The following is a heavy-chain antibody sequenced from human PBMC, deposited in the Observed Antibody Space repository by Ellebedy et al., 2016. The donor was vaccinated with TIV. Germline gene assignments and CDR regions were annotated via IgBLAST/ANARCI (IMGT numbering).Heavy chain of an antibody. CDR1: GFTFSRYW. V-gene: IGHV3-74*01. CDR3: ARDDDPNSGYDPYYYFDL. Sequence: GESLKISCAASGFTFSRYWMHWVRQAPGKGLEWVSRIYTDGSSTNYADSVKGRFTISRDNAKNTLYLQMNSLRAEDTAVYYCARDDDPNSGYDPYYYFDLWGRGTLVTGSS. J-gene: IGHJ2*01. D-gene: IGHD5-12*01. CDR2: IYTDGSST.